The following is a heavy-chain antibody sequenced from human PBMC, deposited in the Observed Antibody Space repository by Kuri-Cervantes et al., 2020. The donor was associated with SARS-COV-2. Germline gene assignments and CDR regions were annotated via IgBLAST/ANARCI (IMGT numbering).Heavy chain of an antibody. V-gene: IGHV3-9*03. J-gene: IGHJ1*01. CDR1: GFTFDAYA. D-gene: IGHD6-6*01. Sequence: GGSLRLSCAASGFTFDAYAMHWVRQAPGKGLEWVSGISWNSGSIGYADSVKGRFTISRDNAKNSLYLQMNSLRAEDMALYYCAKGGISSSSLYFQHWGQGTLVTVSS. CDR3: AKGGISSSSLYFQH. CDR2: ISWNSGSI.